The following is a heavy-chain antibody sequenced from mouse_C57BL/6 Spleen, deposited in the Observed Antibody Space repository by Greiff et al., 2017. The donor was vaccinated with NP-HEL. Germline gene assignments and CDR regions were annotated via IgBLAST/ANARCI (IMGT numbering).Heavy chain of an antibody. CDR1: GYTFTSYG. D-gene: IGHD1-1*01. CDR2: IYPRSGNT. V-gene: IGHV1-81*01. CDR3: AREGFITTVVATGYFDY. Sequence: QVQLKESGAELARPGASVKLSCKASGYTFTSYGISWVKQRTGQGLEWIGEIYPRSGNTYYNEKFKGTATLTADKSSSTAYMELRRLTSEDSAVYFCAREGFITTVVATGYFDYWGQGTTLTVAS. J-gene: IGHJ2*01.